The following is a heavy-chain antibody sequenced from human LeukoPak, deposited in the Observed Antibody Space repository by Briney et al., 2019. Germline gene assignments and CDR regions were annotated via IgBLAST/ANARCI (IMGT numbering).Heavy chain of an antibody. Sequence: PGGSLRLSCAASGFTFSSYSMNWVRQAPGKGLEWVSSISSSSSYIYYADSVKGRFTISRDNAKNSLYLQMNSLRAEDTAVYYCARGAGHYYGSGSYSPGDYWGQGTLVTVSS. D-gene: IGHD3-10*01. CDR1: GFTFSSYS. V-gene: IGHV3-21*01. CDR2: ISSSSSYI. J-gene: IGHJ4*02. CDR3: ARGAGHYYGSGSYSPGDY.